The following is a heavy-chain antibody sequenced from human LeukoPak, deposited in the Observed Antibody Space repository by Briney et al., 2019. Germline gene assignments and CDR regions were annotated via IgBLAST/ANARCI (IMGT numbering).Heavy chain of an antibody. CDR2: ISGSGDNT. Sequence: GGSLRLSCAGSGFTFSTYGMSWVRQAPNKGLEWLSTISGSGDNTYYADSVKGRFTISRDNSKNTLFLQMNSLRAEDTAIYYCAKWQYYGSGDDYWGQGTLVTVSS. V-gene: IGHV3-23*01. CDR1: GFTFSTYG. CDR3: AKWQYYGSGDDY. J-gene: IGHJ4*02. D-gene: IGHD3-10*01.